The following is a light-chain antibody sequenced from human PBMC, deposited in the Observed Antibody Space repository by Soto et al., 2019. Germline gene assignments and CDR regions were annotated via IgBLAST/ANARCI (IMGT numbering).Light chain of an antibody. CDR3: QQYNSNSRT. CDR2: KAS. Sequence: DIQMTQSPSTLSASVGDRVTITCRASQSISSWLAWYQQKPGKAPKLLIYKASSLESGVPSRFSGSGSGTEFTRTISSLQPDDFATYYCQQYNSNSRTCGQGTKVEIK. CDR1: QSISSW. V-gene: IGKV1-5*03. J-gene: IGKJ1*01.